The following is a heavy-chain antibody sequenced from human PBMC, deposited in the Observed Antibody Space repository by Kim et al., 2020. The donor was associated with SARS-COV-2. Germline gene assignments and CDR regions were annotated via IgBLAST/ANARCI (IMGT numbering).Heavy chain of an antibody. CDR2: INHSGST. J-gene: IGHJ6*02. CDR3: ARGPEIRFSYYYYGMDV. Sequence: SETLSITCAVYGGSFSGYYWSWIRQPPGKGLEWIGEINHSGSTNYNPSLKSRVTISVDTSKNQFSLNLSSVTAADTAVYYCARGPEIRFSYYYYGMDVWGQGTTVTVSS. CDR1: GGSFSGYY. D-gene: IGHD3-3*01. V-gene: IGHV4-34*01.